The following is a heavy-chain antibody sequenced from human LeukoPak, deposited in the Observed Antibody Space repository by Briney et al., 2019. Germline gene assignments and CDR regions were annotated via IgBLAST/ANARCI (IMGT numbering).Heavy chain of an antibody. Sequence: PGGSLRLSCAASGFTVSSNYMSWVRQAPGKGLEWVSSVSSSSSYIYYADSVKGRFTISRDNAKNSLYLQMNSLRAEDTAVYYCARDLKAFWSGYPQNRFSGMDVWGQGTTVTVSS. D-gene: IGHD3-3*01. V-gene: IGHV3-21*01. CDR3: ARDLKAFWSGYPQNRFSGMDV. J-gene: IGHJ6*02. CDR1: GFTVSSNY. CDR2: VSSSSSYI.